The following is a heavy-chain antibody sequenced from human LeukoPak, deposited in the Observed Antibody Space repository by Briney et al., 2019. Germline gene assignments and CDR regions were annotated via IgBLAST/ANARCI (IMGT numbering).Heavy chain of an antibody. CDR1: GGSFSGYY. V-gene: IGHV4-34*01. J-gene: IGHJ5*02. CDR2: INHSGST. Sequence: PSETLSLTCAVYGGSFSGYYWSWMRQPPGKGLEWIGEINHSGSTNYNPSLKSRVTISVDTSKNQFSLKLSSVTAADKAVYYCARGGPVRGVIITRWFDPWGQGTLVTVSS. CDR3: ARGGPVRGVIITRWFDP. D-gene: IGHD3-10*01.